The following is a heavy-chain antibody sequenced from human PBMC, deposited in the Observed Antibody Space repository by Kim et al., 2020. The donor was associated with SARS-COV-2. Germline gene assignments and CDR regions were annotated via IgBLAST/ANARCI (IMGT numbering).Heavy chain of an antibody. D-gene: IGHD3-3*02. J-gene: IGHJ4*02. V-gene: IGHV3-74*01. Sequence: YAESVEGRFTVSRDNAKNTLFRQMTSLRVEDTGVYYCTRDPLAFGTTFDYWGQGTVVTVSS. CDR3: TRDPLAFGTTFDY.